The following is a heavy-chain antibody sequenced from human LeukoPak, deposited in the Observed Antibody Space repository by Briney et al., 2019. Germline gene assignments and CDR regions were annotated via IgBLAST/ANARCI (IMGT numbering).Heavy chain of an antibody. CDR1: GFTFSSNW. J-gene: IGHJ4*02. V-gene: IGHV3-74*01. Sequence: PGGSLRLSCAASGFTFSSNWMHWVRQAPGKGLVWVSRINSDGSSTSYADSVKGRFTISRDNAKNTLYLQMNSLRAEDTAVYYCARDPRPITMIVVAPTDYWGQGTLVTVSS. CDR2: INSDGSST. CDR3: ARDPRPITMIVVAPTDY. D-gene: IGHD3-22*01.